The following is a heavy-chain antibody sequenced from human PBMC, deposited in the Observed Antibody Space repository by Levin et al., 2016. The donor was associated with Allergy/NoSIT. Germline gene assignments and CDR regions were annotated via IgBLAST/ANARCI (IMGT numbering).Heavy chain of an antibody. CDR3: ARREGANANGDYYFNN. D-gene: IGHD2-21*01. CDR2: VHHTGVT. CDR1: GGSIADSTYS. Sequence: SETLSLTCTVSGGSIADSTYSWAWIRQPPGKGLEWIGSVHHTGVTSHNPSLKSRVTMSAVTSMNQFSLKLSSVTAADTAVYYCARREGANANGDYYFNNWGQGTLVAVSS. V-gene: IGHV4-39*01. J-gene: IGHJ4*02.